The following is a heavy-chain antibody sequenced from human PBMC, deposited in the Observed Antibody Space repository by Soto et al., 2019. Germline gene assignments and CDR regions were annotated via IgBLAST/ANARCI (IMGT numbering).Heavy chain of an antibody. CDR2: ISGGGDRT. J-gene: IGHJ2*01. V-gene: IGHV3-23*01. D-gene: IGHD2-2*01. CDR1: GFTFINYA. Sequence: EVQLLESGGGLVQPGGSLRLSCVGSGFTFINYAMNWVLQTPGKGLEWVSTISGGGDRTFDADTVKGRFTISRDNSKNTVSLQMNSPRADYTAIYYCARKVLGSTSRPDWWYFDLWGRGTLVTLSS. CDR3: ARKVLGSTSRPDWWYFDL.